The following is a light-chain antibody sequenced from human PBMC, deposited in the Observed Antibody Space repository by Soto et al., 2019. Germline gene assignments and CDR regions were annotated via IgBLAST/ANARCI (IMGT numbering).Light chain of an antibody. V-gene: IGKV3-11*01. CDR2: DAS. Sequence: EIVLTQSPATLSLSPGERAPLSCRASQSVSSYLAWYQQKPGQAPRLLIYDASNRATGIPARFSGSGSGTDFTLTIISLEPEDFAVYYCQQRSNWPLTFGGGTKVEIK. CDR3: QQRSNWPLT. J-gene: IGKJ4*01. CDR1: QSVSSY.